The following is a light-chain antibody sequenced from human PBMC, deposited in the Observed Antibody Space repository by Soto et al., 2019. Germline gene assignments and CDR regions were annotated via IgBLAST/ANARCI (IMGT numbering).Light chain of an antibody. CDR2: ENN. CDR1: SGSIANNY. Sequence: NFMLTQPHSVSESPGKTLSISCTRSSGSIANNYVQWSQQRPGSAPTTVIYENNQRLSGVPDRFSGSTDGSSNSASLTISRLQTEDEADYYCQSYDSDFVVFGGGTKLTVL. V-gene: IGLV6-57*04. CDR3: QSYDSDFVV. J-gene: IGLJ2*01.